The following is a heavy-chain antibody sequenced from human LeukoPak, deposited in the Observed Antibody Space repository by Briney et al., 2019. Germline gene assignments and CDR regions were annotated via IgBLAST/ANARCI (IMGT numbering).Heavy chain of an antibody. V-gene: IGHV5-51*01. CDR2: IYPDDSDT. CDR1: GYSFTNFW. CDR3: ARRLMITFGGVIVSYFDY. D-gene: IGHD3-16*02. Sequence: GESLKISCQGSGYSFTNFWIGWVRQMPGKGLEWMGIIYPDDSDTLYSPSFKGQVTISADKSINTAYLQWNSLKASDTAIYYCARRLMITFGGVIVSYFDYWGQGTLVTVSS. J-gene: IGHJ4*02.